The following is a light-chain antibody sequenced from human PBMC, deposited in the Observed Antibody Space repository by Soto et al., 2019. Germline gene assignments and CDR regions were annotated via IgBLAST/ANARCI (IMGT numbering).Light chain of an antibody. CDR3: EKYNSAPLT. V-gene: IGKV1-27*01. J-gene: IGKJ4*01. CDR2: AAS. CDR1: QGISNY. Sequence: DIQMTQSPSSLSASVGDRVTITCRASQGISNYLAWYQQKPGKVPKLLICAASTLQSGGTSRFSGSGSATDFTLTISGLQPEDVETYYCEKYNSAPLTFGGGTKVEIK.